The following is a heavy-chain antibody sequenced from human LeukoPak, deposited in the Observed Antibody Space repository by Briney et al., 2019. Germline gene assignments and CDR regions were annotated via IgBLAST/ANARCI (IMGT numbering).Heavy chain of an antibody. CDR2: IYTSGST. D-gene: IGHD3-22*01. J-gene: IGHJ4*02. CDR3: ARQNYYDSSGPFDY. CDR1: GGSISSGSYY. Sequence: PSETLSLTCTVSGGSISSGSYYWSWIRQPAGKRLEWIGRIYTSGSTNYNPSLKSRVTISVDTSKNQFSLKLSSVTAADTAVYYCARQNYYDSSGPFDYWGQGTLVTVSS. V-gene: IGHV4-61*02.